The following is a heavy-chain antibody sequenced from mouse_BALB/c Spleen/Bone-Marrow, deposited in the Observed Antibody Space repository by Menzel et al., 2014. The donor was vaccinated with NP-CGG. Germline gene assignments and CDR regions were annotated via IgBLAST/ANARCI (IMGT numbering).Heavy chain of an antibody. CDR2: IDPANGNT. J-gene: IGHJ2*01. Sequence: EVQLVESGAELVKPGASVKLSCTASGFNIKDTYMHWVKQRPEQGLEWIGRIDPANGNTKYDPKFQGKATITADTSSNTAYLQLSSLTSEDTAVYYCARYYYGSSYFYYWGQGTTHTFSS. D-gene: IGHD1-1*01. CDR3: ARYYYGSSYFYY. V-gene: IGHV14-3*02. CDR1: GFNIKDTY.